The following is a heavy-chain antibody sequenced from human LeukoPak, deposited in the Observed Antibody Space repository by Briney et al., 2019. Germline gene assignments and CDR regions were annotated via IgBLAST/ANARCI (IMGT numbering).Heavy chain of an antibody. CDR3: AKSSGIYYSETDY. CDR2: IRFDGINK. Sequence: TGGSLRLSCAPSGFTFSNYGMHWVRQAPGKGLEWVAFIRFDGINKYYADSVKGRFTISRDNSKNTLYLQMNSLRAEDTAVYYCAKSSGIYYSETDYWGQGTLVTVSS. J-gene: IGHJ4*02. D-gene: IGHD3-10*01. V-gene: IGHV3-30*02. CDR1: GFTFSNYG.